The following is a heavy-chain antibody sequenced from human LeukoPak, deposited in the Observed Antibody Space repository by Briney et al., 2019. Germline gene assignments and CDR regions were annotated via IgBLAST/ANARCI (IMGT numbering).Heavy chain of an antibody. CDR2: IVVGSGNT. J-gene: IGHJ6*02. CDR3: AADLEIQLWFGVGYGMDV. CDR1: GFTFTSPA. V-gene: IGHV1-58*02. D-gene: IGHD5-18*01. Sequence: SVKVSCKTSGFTFTSPAMQWVRQARGQRLEWIGWIVVGSGNTKYAQKFQERVAITRDTSTSTAYMELSSLRSEDTAVYYCAADLEIQLWFGVGYGMDVWGQGTTVTVSS.